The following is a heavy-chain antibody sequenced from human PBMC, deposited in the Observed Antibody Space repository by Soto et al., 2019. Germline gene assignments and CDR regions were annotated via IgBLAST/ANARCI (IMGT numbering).Heavy chain of an antibody. CDR2: IYYSGST. Sequence: SETLSLTCTVSGGSISSGGYYWSWIRQHPGKGLEWIGYIYYSGSTYYNPSLKSRVTISVDTSKNQFSLKLSSVTAADTAVYYCARVSGEWFGESMYYFDYWGQGTLVTVSS. V-gene: IGHV4-31*03. J-gene: IGHJ4*02. CDR1: GGSISSGGYY. CDR3: ARVSGEWFGESMYYFDY. D-gene: IGHD3-10*01.